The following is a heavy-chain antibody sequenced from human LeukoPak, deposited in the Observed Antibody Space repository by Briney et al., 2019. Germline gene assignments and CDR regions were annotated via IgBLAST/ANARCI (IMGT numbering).Heavy chain of an antibody. Sequence: PGGSLRLSCAASGFTFSGSAMHWVRQASGKGPEWVGRIRSKANSYATAYAASVKGRFTISRDDSKNTAYLQMNSLKTEDTAVYYCTRPVVGATKDFDYWGQGTLVTVSS. CDR1: GFTFSGSA. CDR3: TRPVVGATKDFDY. D-gene: IGHD1-26*01. CDR2: IRSKANSYAT. J-gene: IGHJ4*02. V-gene: IGHV3-73*01.